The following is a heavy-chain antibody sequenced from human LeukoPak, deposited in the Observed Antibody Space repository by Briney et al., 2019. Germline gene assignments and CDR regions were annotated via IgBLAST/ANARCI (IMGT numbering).Heavy chain of an antibody. CDR2: INYSGST. J-gene: IGHJ4*02. D-gene: IGHD5-12*01. CDR3: ARVSWVRLTHHFDF. V-gene: IGHV4-59*12. CDR1: GGSISNYY. Sequence: PSETLSLTCTVSGGSISNYYWSWIRQPPGKGLEWIAYINYSGSTNYNPSLKSRVTISVDTSKNHFSLTLSSVTAADTAVYYCARVSWVRLTHHFDFWGQGTLVTVSS.